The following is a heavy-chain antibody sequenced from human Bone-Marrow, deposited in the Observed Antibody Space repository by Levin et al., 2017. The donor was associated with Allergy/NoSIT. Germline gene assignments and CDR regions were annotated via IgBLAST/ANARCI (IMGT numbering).Heavy chain of an antibody. V-gene: IGHV1-2*02. Sequence: ASVKVSCKASGYTFTGYYMHWVRQAPGQGLEWMGWINPNSGGTNYAQKFQGRVTMTRDTSISTAYMELSRLRSDDTAVYYCAREVVPAARTAGWFDPWGQGTLVTVSS. D-gene: IGHD2-2*01. CDR1: GYTFTGYY. CDR3: AREVVPAARTAGWFDP. CDR2: INPNSGGT. J-gene: IGHJ5*02.